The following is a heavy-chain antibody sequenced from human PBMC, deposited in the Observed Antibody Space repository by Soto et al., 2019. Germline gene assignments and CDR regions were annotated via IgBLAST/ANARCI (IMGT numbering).Heavy chain of an antibody. CDR3: AREGGGYGHLDY. CDR1: GFTFSSYA. J-gene: IGHJ4*02. V-gene: IGHV3-64*02. D-gene: IGHD5-12*01. Sequence: GGVLRLSCAASGFTFSSYAMHWVRQAPGKGLEYVSAISSNGGSTYYADSVKGRFTISRDNSKNTLYLQMGSLRAEDMAVYYCAREGGGYGHLDYWGQGTLVTVSS. CDR2: ISSNGGST.